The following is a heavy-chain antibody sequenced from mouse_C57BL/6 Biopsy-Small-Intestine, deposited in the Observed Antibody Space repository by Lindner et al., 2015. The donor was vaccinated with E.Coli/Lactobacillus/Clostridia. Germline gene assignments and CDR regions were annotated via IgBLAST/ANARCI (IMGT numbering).Heavy chain of an antibody. Sequence: SVKVSCKTSGYMFTYNYIHWVRQAPGQGLEWMGWTNPNTGATKYAQKFQDRVIMTRDTSMKTAFMELSRLKSDDTALYYCARDRGGFGGYDSWGQGTRVTVSS. J-gene: IGHJ4*01. CDR3: ARDRGGFGGYDS. CDR2: TNPNTGAT. V-gene: IGHV1-72*04. D-gene: IGHD1-1*02. CDR1: GYMFTYNY.